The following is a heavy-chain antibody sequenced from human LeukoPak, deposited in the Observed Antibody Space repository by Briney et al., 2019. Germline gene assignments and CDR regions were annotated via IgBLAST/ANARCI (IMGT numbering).Heavy chain of an antibody. D-gene: IGHD3-22*01. CDR2: ISSCSSYI. CDR3: ARSGTMIVVVRNWFDP. CDR1: GFTFSSYS. V-gene: IGHV3-21*01. Sequence: GGSLRLSCAASGFTFSSYSMNWVRQAPGKGLEWVSSISSCSSYIYYADSVKGRFTISRDNAKNSLYLQMNSLRAEDTAVYYCARSGTMIVVVRNWFDPWGQGTLVTVSS. J-gene: IGHJ5*02.